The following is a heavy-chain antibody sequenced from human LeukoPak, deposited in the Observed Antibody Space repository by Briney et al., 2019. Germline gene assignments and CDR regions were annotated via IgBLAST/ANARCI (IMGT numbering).Heavy chain of an antibody. V-gene: IGHV4-59*01. CDR1: GGSISSYY. D-gene: IGHD3-3*01. CDR3: ARAIDFWSGYPHYFDY. Sequence: SETLSLTCTVSGGSISSYYWSWIRQPPGKGLEWIGYIYYSGSTNYNPSLESRVTISVDTSKNQFSLKLSSVTAADTAVYYCARAIDFWSGYPHYFDYWGQGTLVTVSS. J-gene: IGHJ4*02. CDR2: IYYSGST.